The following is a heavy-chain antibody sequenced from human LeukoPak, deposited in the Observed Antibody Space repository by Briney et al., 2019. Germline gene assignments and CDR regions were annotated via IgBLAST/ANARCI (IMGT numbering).Heavy chain of an antibody. CDR3: ARDPPHYYDSSGDAFDI. J-gene: IGHJ3*02. Sequence: PSETLHLTFSVPGGPISSYHWTWIPQPPGRGLERIRHLYYSGSTNYNPSLKSRVTISVDTSKNQFSLKLSSVTAADTAVYYCARDPPHYYDSSGDAFDIWGQGTMVTVSS. D-gene: IGHD3-22*01. CDR2: LYYSGST. CDR1: GGPISSYH. V-gene: IGHV4-59*01.